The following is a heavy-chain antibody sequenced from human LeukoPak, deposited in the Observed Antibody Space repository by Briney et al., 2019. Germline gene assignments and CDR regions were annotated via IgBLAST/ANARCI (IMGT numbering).Heavy chain of an antibody. CDR3: ARVYSYGYRFDY. CDR1: GGSISSGSYY. Sequence: SQTLSLTCTVSGGSISSGSYYWSWIRQPAGKGLEWIGRIYTSGSTNYNPSLKSRVTISVDTSKNQFSLKLSSVTAADTAVYYCARVYSYGYRFDYWGQGTLVTVSS. V-gene: IGHV4-61*02. J-gene: IGHJ4*02. D-gene: IGHD5-18*01. CDR2: IYTSGST.